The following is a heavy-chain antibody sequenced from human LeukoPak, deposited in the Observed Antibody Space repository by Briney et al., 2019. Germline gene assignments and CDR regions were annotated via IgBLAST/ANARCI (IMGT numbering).Heavy chain of an antibody. J-gene: IGHJ3*02. CDR3: ASPSYYYDSSDAFDI. CDR2: IYSGGST. CDR1: GFTVSSNY. V-gene: IGHV3-53*01. D-gene: IGHD3-22*01. Sequence: GGSLRLSCAASGFTVSSNYMSWVRQAPGKGLEWVSVIYSGGSTYYADSVKGRFTISRDNSKNTLYLQMNSLRAEDTAVYYCASPSYYYDSSDAFDIWGQGTMVTVSS.